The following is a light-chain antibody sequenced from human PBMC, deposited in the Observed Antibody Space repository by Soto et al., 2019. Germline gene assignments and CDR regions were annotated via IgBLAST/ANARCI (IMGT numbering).Light chain of an antibody. J-gene: IGKJ2*01. CDR1: QSVSSSF. CDR3: QHYCTSMGPDT. Sequence: EIVLTQSPGTLSLSPGESATLSCRASQSVSSSFLAWYQQKPGQAPRLLIYGASNRATGIPDRFSGGGSGTDFPLTISILEPDDFAVYYCQHYCTSMGPDTFGQGTKLQIK. V-gene: IGKV3-20*01. CDR2: GAS.